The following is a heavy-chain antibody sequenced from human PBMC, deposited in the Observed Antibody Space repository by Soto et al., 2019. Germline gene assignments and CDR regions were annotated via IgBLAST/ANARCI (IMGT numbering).Heavy chain of an antibody. D-gene: IGHD3-10*01. Sequence: EVQLVESGGGLVQPGGSLRLSCAASGFTFSSYDMHWVRQATGKGLEWVSAIGTAGDTYYPGSVKGRFTISRENAKNSLYLQMNSLRAEDTAVYYCARERGGYYGSGSYYKFPHYYYGMDVWGQGTTVTVSS. CDR2: IGTAGDT. J-gene: IGHJ6*02. CDR3: ARERGGYYGSGSYYKFPHYYYGMDV. V-gene: IGHV3-13*01. CDR1: GFTFSSYD.